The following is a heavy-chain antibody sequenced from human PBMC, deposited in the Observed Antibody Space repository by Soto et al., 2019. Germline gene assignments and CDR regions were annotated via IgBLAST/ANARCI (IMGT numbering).Heavy chain of an antibody. CDR1: GYSISSGYY. CDR3: AREMEREDYYYGMDV. CDR2: IYHGGST. J-gene: IGHJ6*02. V-gene: IGHV4-38-2*02. D-gene: IGHD1-1*01. Sequence: PSETLSLTCAVSGYSISSGYYWGWLRQPPGKGLEWIGSIYHGGSTYYNPSLNSRVTLSIDMTNNHVSLILNSVTPEDTAVYYCAREMEREDYYYGMDVWGQGTTVTVSS.